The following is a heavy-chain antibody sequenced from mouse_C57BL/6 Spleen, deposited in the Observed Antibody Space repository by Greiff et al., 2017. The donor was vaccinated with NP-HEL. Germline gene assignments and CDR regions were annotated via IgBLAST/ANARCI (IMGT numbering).Heavy chain of an antibody. CDR1: GYTFTSYW. CDR2: IDPSDSYT. D-gene: IGHD1-1*02. V-gene: IGHV1-69*01. Sequence: QVQLKQPGAELVMPGASVKLSCKASGYTFTSYWMHWVKQRPGQGLEWIGEIDPSDSYTNYNQKFKGKSTLTVDKSSSTAYMQLSSLTSEDSAVYYCARRGTMSSYYAMDYWGQGTSVTVSS. CDR3: ARRGTMSSYYAMDY. J-gene: IGHJ4*01.